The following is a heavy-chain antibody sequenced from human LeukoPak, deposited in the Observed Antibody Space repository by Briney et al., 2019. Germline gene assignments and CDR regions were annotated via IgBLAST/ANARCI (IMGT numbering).Heavy chain of an antibody. D-gene: IGHD1-26*01. J-gene: IGHJ4*02. Sequence: QSGGSLRLSCAASGFTFSSYAMHWVRQAPGKGLEWVAVISYDGSNKYYADSVKGRFTISRDNSKNTLYLQMNSLRAEDTAVYYCARDVGATRFDYWGQGTLVTVSS. V-gene: IGHV3-30-3*01. CDR2: ISYDGSNK. CDR3: ARDVGATRFDY. CDR1: GFTFSSYA.